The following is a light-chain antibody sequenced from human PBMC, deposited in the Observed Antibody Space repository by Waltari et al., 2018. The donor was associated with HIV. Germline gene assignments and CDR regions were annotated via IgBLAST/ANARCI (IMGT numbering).Light chain of an antibody. CDR1: DKIGAR. V-gene: IGKV1-8*01. J-gene: IGKJ5*01. Sequence: AIRMTQSPPSLSASTGDYVTISCRASDKIGARLAWYHQKPGKAPALLIFGAYSLQSGVPSRFSGSASGTEFALSISCVQAEDFGTFCCEQYKSFPFTFGHGTRL. CDR2: GAY. CDR3: EQYKSFPFT.